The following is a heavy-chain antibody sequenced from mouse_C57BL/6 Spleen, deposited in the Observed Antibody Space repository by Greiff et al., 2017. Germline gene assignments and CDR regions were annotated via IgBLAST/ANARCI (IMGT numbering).Heavy chain of an antibody. V-gene: IGHV1-69*01. D-gene: IGHD1-1*01. CDR2: IDPSDSYT. CDR3: ARGNYGKDYFDY. CDR1: GYTFTSYW. J-gene: IGHJ2*01. Sequence: QVQLKQPGAELVMPGASVKLSCKASGYTFTSYWMHWVKQRPGQGLEWIGEIDPSDSYTNYNQKFKGKSTLTVDKSSSTAYMQLSSLTSEDSAVYYCARGNYGKDYFDYWGQGTTLTVSS.